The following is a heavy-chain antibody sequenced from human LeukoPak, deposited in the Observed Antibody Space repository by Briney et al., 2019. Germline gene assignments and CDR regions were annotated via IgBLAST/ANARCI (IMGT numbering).Heavy chain of an antibody. Sequence: GGSLRLSCAASGFTFSSYGMHWVRQAPGKGLEWVAFIRYDGSNKYYADSVKGRFTISRDNAKNSLYLQMNSLRAEDTAVYYCARGHPGGSAFDIWGQGTMVIVSS. CDR1: GFTFSSYG. CDR3: ARGHPGGSAFDI. J-gene: IGHJ3*02. CDR2: IRYDGSNK. V-gene: IGHV3-30*02. D-gene: IGHD1-26*01.